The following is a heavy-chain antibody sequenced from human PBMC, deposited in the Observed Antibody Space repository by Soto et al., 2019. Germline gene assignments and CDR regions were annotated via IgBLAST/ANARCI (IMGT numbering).Heavy chain of an antibody. CDR1: GGYLSNNNR. CDR3: VRGPTSGWNA. Sequence: PSATLSLTCSVSGGYLSNNNRWSWCHQSPGKGLEWIGEIHHSGSTNYNPSLKSRVTISVDKSKNQFSLNLGSVTAADTAVYYCVRGPTSGWNACGQGTLVTVSA. CDR2: IHHSGST. V-gene: IGHV4-4*02. J-gene: IGHJ5*02. D-gene: IGHD6-19*01.